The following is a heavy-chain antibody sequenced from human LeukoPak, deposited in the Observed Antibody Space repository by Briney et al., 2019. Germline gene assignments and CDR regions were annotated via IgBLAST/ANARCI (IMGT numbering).Heavy chain of an antibody. V-gene: IGHV3-21*01. CDR1: GFPFSSYS. D-gene: IGHD6-13*01. CDR3: ARVRGTSWYVYDY. J-gene: IGHJ4*02. CDR2: ITGSSSHM. Sequence: GSLRLSCAGSGFPFSSYSMNWVRQAPGKGLEWVSYITGSSSHMYYADSVKGRFTTSRDNANNSLYLQMNSLRAEDTAVYYCARVRGTSWYVYDYWGQGTLVTVSS.